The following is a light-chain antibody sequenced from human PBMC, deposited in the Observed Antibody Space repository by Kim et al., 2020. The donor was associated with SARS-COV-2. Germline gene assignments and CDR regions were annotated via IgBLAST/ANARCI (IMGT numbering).Light chain of an antibody. CDR1: SSIVGGYNY. CDR2: DVS. J-gene: IGLJ2*01. Sequence: SITTSCTGTSSIVGGYNYVSWYQQHPGKAPKLMIYDVSNRPSGVSNRFSGSKSGNTASLTISGLQAEDEADYYCSSYTSSSTLVVFGGGTQLTVL. CDR3: SSYTSSSTLVV. V-gene: IGLV2-14*03.